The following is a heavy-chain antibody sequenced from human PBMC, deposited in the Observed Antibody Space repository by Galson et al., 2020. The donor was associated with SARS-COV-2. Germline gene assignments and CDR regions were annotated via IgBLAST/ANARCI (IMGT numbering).Heavy chain of an antibody. D-gene: IGHD3-3*01. J-gene: IGHJ6*02. V-gene: IGHV4-61*02. Sequence: SETLSLTCTVSGGYISSGSDYWSWIRQPAGEGLEWIGRIYTSGNTNYNPSLKSRVTISVDTSKNQISLNLTSVTAADTAVYYCARDRADYWSGYHDYGMDVWGQGTTVTVSS. CDR3: ARDRADYWSGYHDYGMDV. CDR2: IYTSGNT. CDR1: GGYISSGSDY.